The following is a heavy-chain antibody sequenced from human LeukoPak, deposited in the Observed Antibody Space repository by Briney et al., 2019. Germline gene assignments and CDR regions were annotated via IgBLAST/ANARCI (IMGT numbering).Heavy chain of an antibody. CDR2: ISAGGGTT. CDR3: AKSLRYRYGDCLED. CDR1: GFTFGNFA. Sequence: PGGSLRLSCAASGFTFGNFAMSWVRQAPGKGLEWVSVISAGGGTTFYADSVKGRFTVSRDNFRNTLYVQMNSLRAEDTAVYYCAKSLRYRYGDCLEDWGQGTLVTVSS. J-gene: IGHJ4*02. V-gene: IGHV3-23*01. D-gene: IGHD2-21*02.